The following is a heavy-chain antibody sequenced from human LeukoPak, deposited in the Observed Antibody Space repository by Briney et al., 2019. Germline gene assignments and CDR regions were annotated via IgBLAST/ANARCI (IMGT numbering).Heavy chain of an antibody. Sequence: PGGSLRLSCAASGFTFSSYAMGWVRQAPGKGLEWVSAILASGGSMYYADSVRGRFTISRDNSKNTLYLRMNSLRAKDTAVYYCAKNYYDSSGPWVWFFDLWGRGTLVTVSS. CDR1: GFTFSSYA. V-gene: IGHV3-23*01. D-gene: IGHD3-22*01. CDR3: AKNYYDSSGPWVWFFDL. CDR2: ILASGGSM. J-gene: IGHJ2*01.